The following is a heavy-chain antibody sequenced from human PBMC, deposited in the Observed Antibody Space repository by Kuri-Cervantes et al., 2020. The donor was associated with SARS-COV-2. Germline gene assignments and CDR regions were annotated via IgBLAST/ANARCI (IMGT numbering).Heavy chain of an antibody. CDR1: GFTFSSYA. D-gene: IGHD3-22*01. CDR2: ISGSGGST. Sequence: LKISCAASGFTFSSYAMSWVRQAPGKGLEWVSAISGSGGSTYYADSVKGRFTISRDNSKNTLYLQMNSLRAEDTAVYYCAKDHQYYYDSSGYYYFGYWGQGTLVTVSS. CDR3: AKDHQYYYDSSGYYYFGY. J-gene: IGHJ4*02. V-gene: IGHV3-23*01.